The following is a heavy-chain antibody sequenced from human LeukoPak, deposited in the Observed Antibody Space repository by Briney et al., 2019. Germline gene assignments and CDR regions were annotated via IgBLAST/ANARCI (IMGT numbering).Heavy chain of an antibody. Sequence: PLETLSLTCSVSGGSISSYSWNWIRQPAGKGLEWIGRFYTSGATNYNPSLKSRVTMSIDTSKNQVSLKMRSVTAADTAVYYCARTVVTLDWYFDLWGRGTLVSVSS. V-gene: IGHV4-4*07. D-gene: IGHD4-23*01. CDR3: ARTVVTLDWYFDL. CDR2: FYTSGAT. J-gene: IGHJ2*01. CDR1: GGSISSYS.